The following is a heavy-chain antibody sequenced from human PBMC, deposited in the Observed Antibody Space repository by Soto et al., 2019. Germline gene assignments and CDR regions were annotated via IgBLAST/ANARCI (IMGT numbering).Heavy chain of an antibody. CDR3: ASKPGSRRGLSNYYFDY. CDR1: GFTFSSYA. J-gene: IGHJ4*02. Sequence: EVQLLESGGGLVQPGGSLRLSCAASGFTFSSYAMSWVRQAPGKGLEGVSAISGSGGSTYYADSVKGRFTIARDNSKNTLYLQMNSLRAEDTAVYYCASKPGSRRGLSNYYFDYWGQGTLVTVSS. CDR2: ISGSGGST. V-gene: IGHV3-23*01.